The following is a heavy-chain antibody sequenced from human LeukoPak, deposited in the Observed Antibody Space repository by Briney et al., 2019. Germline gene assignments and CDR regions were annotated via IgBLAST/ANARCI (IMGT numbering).Heavy chain of an antibody. CDR2: INHSGST. Sequence: SETLSLTCAVYGGSFSGYYWSWIRQPPGKGLEWIGEINHSGSTNYNPSLKSRVTISVDTSKNQFSLKLSSVTAADTAVYYCAGCRPYYYDSSGYYNWFDPWGQGTLVTVSS. D-gene: IGHD3-22*01. CDR1: GGSFSGYY. V-gene: IGHV4-34*01. J-gene: IGHJ5*02. CDR3: AGCRPYYYDSSGYYNWFDP.